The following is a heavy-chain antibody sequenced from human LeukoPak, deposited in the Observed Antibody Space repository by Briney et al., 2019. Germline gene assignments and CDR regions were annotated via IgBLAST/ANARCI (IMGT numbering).Heavy chain of an antibody. CDR1: GFTVSSNY. CDR2: IYSGGST. D-gene: IGHD5-18*01. CDR3: ARVHTAILDY. V-gene: IGHV3-66*01. J-gene: IGHJ4*02. Sequence: GGSLRLSCAASGFTVSSNYMSWVRQAPGKGLEWFSVIYSGGSTYYADSVKGRFTISRDNSKNTLYLQMNSLRAEDTAVYYCARVHTAILDYWGQGTLVTVSS.